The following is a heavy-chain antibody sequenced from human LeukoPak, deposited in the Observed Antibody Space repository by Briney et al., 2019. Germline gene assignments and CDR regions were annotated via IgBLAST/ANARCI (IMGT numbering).Heavy chain of an antibody. CDR2: IKSKTDGGTT. V-gene: IGHV3-15*01. D-gene: IGHD2-15*01. CDR1: GFTFSNAW. J-gene: IGHJ4*02. Sequence: GGSLRLSCAASGFTFSNAWMSWVRQAPGKGLEWVGRIKSKTDGGTTDYAAPVKGRFTISRDDSKNTLYLQMNSLKTEDTAVYYCTTEGPVAATPFDYWGQGTLVTVSS. CDR3: TTEGPVAATPFDY.